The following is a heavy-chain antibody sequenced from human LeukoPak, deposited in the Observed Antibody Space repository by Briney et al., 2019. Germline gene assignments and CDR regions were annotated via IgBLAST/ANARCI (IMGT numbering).Heavy chain of an antibody. CDR3: VREARGYHYTYFDY. CDR2: VSAGHHA. Sequence: GGSLRLSCTASGFTLGGHDMHWVRQTTGDGLEWVAAVSAGHHAFYAGSVKGRFTVSREDAKNPLYLQMNSLRAGDTAVYYCVREARGYHYTYFDYWGQGSLVTVSS. J-gene: IGHJ4*02. CDR1: GFTLGGHD. V-gene: IGHV3-13*01. D-gene: IGHD5-18*01.